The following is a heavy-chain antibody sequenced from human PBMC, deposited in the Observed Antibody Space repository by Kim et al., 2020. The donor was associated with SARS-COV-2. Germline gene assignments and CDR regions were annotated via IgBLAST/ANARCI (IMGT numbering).Heavy chain of an antibody. CDR3: ARAGSMYGSGGAQYYFDY. Sequence: SETLSLTCTVSGGSISSYYWSWIRQPPGKGLEWIGYIYYSGSTNYNPSLKSRVTISVDTSKNQFSLKLSSVTAADTAVYYCARAGSMYGSGGAQYYFDYWGQGTLVTVSS. CDR1: GGSISSYY. J-gene: IGHJ4*02. V-gene: IGHV4-59*13. D-gene: IGHD3-10*01. CDR2: IYYSGST.